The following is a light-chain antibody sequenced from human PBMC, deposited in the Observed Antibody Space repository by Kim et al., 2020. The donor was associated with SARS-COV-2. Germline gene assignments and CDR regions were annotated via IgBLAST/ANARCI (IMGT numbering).Light chain of an antibody. CDR1: QSVSSSY. CDR2: GTS. J-gene: IGKJ1*01. Sequence: SPGERATLSCRASQSVSSSYLAWFQQKPGQPPRLLIYGTSNRATGIPDRFSGSGSVTDFTLIISRLEPEDFAVYYCQQYGSSPQTFGQGTKVDIK. CDR3: QQYGSSPQT. V-gene: IGKV3-20*01.